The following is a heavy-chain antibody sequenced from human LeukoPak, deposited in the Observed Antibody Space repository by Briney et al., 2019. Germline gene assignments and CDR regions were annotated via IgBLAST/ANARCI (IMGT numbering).Heavy chain of an antibody. CDR1: GGSISSYY. D-gene: IGHD3-22*01. CDR3: ARYDSSGYYWYYFDY. CDR2: IYTSGST. J-gene: IGHJ4*02. V-gene: IGHV4-4*07. Sequence: SEALSLTCTVSGGSISSYYWSWIRQPAGKGLEWIGRIYTSGSTNYNPSLKSRVTMSVDTSKNQFSLKLSSVTAADTAVYYCARYDSSGYYWYYFDYWGQGTLVTVSS.